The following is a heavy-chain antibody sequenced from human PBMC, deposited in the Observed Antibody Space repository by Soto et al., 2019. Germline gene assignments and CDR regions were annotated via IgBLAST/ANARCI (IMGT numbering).Heavy chain of an antibody. D-gene: IGHD1-26*01. Sequence: SETLSLTCAVSGGSISRSNWWSWVRQPPGKGLEWIGEIYHSGSTNYNPSLKSRVTISVDKSKNQFSLKLSSVTAADTAVYYCARVEELKSDYYYYYGMDGWSQGTRVTVSS. CDR2: IYHSGST. V-gene: IGHV4-4*02. CDR3: ARVEELKSDYYYYYGMDG. CDR1: GGSISRSNW. J-gene: IGHJ6*02.